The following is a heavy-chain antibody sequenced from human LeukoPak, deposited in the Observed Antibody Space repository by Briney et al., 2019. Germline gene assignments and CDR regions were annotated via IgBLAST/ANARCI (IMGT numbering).Heavy chain of an antibody. V-gene: IGHV1-18*01. CDR2: ISAYNGNT. Sequence: ASVNVSCEASGYTFTSYGISWVRQAPGQGLEWMGWISAYNGNTNYAQKLQGRVTMTTDTSTSTAYMELRSLRSDDAAVYYCARGSGLAATDAFDIWGQGTMVTVSS. CDR1: GYTFTSYG. CDR3: ARGSGLAATDAFDI. J-gene: IGHJ3*02. D-gene: IGHD6-13*01.